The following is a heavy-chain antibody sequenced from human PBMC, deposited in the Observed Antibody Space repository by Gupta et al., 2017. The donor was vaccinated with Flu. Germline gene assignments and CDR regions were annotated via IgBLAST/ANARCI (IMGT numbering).Heavy chain of an antibody. J-gene: IGHJ1*01. CDR2: TSHTGIT. Sequence: QVRLEQWGEGLLKTSETLSLTCGAYGVSFIGDYRSWTRQYTGKGLEWIGETSHTGITKYTPSLESRLTISVDASNNQFSLKLRDVTAADTAVYYCARVGGNFLRRVPYFQHWGQGTLVTVSS. CDR3: ARVGGNFLRRVPYFQH. D-gene: IGHD3-16*01. CDR1: GVSFIGDY. V-gene: IGHV4-34*01.